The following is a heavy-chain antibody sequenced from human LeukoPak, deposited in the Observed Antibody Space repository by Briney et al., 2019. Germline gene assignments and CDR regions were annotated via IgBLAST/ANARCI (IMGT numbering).Heavy chain of an antibody. J-gene: IGHJ4*02. V-gene: IGHV3-23*01. CDR2: ISGSGGST. Sequence: PGGSLRLSCAASGFTFSSYAMSWVRRAPGKGLEWVSAISGSGGSTYYADSVKGRFTISRDNSKNTLYLQMNSLRAEDTAVYYCAKDRGYYDSSGYSFDYWGQGTLVTVSS. CDR1: GFTFSSYA. CDR3: AKDRGYYDSSGYSFDY. D-gene: IGHD3-22*01.